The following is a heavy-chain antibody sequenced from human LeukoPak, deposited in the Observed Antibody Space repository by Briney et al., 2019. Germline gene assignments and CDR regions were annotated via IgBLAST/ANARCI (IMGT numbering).Heavy chain of an antibody. CDR1: GGSISSSSYY. CDR3: ARVSDDSSGYYGYYFDY. CDR2: IYYSGST. J-gene: IGHJ4*02. D-gene: IGHD3-22*01. V-gene: IGHV4-39*07. Sequence: PSETLSLTCTVSGGSISSSSYYWGWIRQPPGKGLEWIGSIYYSGSTYYNPSLKSRVTISVDTSKNQFSLKLSSVTAADTAVYYCARVSDDSSGYYGYYFDYWGQGTLVTVSS.